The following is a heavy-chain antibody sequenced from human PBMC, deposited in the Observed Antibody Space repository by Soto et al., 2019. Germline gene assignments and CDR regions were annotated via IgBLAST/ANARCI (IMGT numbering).Heavy chain of an antibody. CDR1: GGTFSSYA. J-gene: IGHJ3*02. CDR2: IIPIFGTA. CDR3: ARSPDTKDAFDI. Sequence: RASVKVSCKASGGTFSSYAISWVRQAPGQGLEWMGGIIPIFGTANYAQKFQGRVTITADESTSTAYMELSSLRSEDTAVYYCARSPDTKDAFDIWGQGTMVTVSS. V-gene: IGHV1-69*13.